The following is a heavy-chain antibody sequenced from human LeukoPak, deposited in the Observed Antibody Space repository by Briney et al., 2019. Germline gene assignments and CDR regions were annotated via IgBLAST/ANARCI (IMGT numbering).Heavy chain of an antibody. J-gene: IGHJ4*02. D-gene: IGHD4-17*01. CDR3: TRRDGDYRSVEY. CDR1: GGTFSSYA. V-gene: IGHV1-69*13. Sequence: ASVKVSCKASGGTFSSYAISWVRQAPGQGLEWMGGIIPIFGTANYAQKFQGRVTIIADEYRSTAYMELSSLRSGDTAVYYCTRRDGDYRSVEYWGQGTLVTVSS. CDR2: IIPIFGTA.